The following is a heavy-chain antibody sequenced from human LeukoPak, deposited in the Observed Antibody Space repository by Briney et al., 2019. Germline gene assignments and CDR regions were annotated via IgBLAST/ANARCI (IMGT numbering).Heavy chain of an antibody. V-gene: IGHV4-59*01. CDR1: GDSISNYY. Sequence: SETLSLTCTVSGDSISNYYWSWIRQPPGKGLEWIGYIYYSGNTNYNPSLKSRVTISVDTSKNQFSLKLSSVTAADTAVYYCARRAYGSGSFNRYHFDYWGQGTLVAVSS. D-gene: IGHD3-10*01. CDR2: IYYSGNT. CDR3: ARRAYGSGSFNRYHFDY. J-gene: IGHJ4*02.